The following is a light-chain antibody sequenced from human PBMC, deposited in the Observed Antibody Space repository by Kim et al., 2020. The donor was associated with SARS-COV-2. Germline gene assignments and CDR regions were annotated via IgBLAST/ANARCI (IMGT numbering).Light chain of an antibody. CDR3: QSYDNTLSGYV. V-gene: IGLV1-40*01. Sequence: QRVTISCTGSSSNIGAGYDVHWYQQFPGTAPNLLIYGSTNRPSGVPDRFSGSKSGTSASLAITGLQAEDEADYFCQSYDNTLSGYVFATGTKVTVL. J-gene: IGLJ1*01. CDR1: SSNIGAGYD. CDR2: GST.